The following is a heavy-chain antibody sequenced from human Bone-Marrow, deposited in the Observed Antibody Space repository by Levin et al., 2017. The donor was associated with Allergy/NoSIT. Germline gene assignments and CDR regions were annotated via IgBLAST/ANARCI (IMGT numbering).Heavy chain of an antibody. CDR3: ARLFLAAAGTGDY. CDR1: GYSISSGYY. Sequence: GSLRLSCAVSGYSISSGYYWGWIRQPPGKGLEWIGSIYHSGSTYYNPSLKSRVTISVDTSKNQFSLKLSSVTAADTAVYYCARLFLAAAGTGDYWGQGTLVTVSS. V-gene: IGHV4-38-2*01. CDR2: IYHSGST. D-gene: IGHD6-13*01. J-gene: IGHJ4*02.